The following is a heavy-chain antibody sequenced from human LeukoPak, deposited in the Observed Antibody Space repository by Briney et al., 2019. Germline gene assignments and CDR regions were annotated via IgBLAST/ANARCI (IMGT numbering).Heavy chain of an antibody. D-gene: IGHD6-6*01. CDR3: ARDKGRWVAARPGY. CDR2: IKQDGSEK. Sequence: GGSLRLSSAASGFTFSSYWMSWVRQAPGKGLEWVANIKQDGSEKYYVDSVKGRFTISRDNAKNSLYLQMNSLRAEDTAVYYCARDKGRWVAARPGYWGQGTLVTVSS. V-gene: IGHV3-7*01. CDR1: GFTFSSYW. J-gene: IGHJ4*02.